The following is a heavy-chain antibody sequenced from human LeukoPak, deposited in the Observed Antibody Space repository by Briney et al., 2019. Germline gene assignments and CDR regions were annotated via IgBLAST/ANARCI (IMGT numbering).Heavy chain of an antibody. CDR2: ISGSGGST. J-gene: IGHJ4*02. Sequence: GGSLRLSCAVSGFTFSNFWMSWVRQAPGKGLEWVSAISGSGGSTYYADSVKGRFTISRDNSKNTLYLQMNSLRAEDTAVYYCAKARQRRGWYAKYYFDYWGQGTLVTVSS. CDR3: AKARQRRGWYAKYYFDY. D-gene: IGHD6-19*01. CDR1: GFTFSNFW. V-gene: IGHV3-23*01.